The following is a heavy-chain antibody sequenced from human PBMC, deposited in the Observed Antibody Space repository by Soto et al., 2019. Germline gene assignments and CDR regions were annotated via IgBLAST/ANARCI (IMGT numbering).Heavy chain of an antibody. CDR3: ARDRQQPENNWFDP. D-gene: IGHD6-13*01. V-gene: IGHV4-30-4*01. CDR2: IYYSGST. Sequence: PSETLSLTCTVSGGSISSGDYYWSWIRQPPGKGLEWIGYIYYSGSTYYNPSLKSRVTISVDTSKNQFSLKLSSVTAADTAVYYCARDRQQPENNWFDPWGQGTLVTVSS. CDR1: GGSISSGDYY. J-gene: IGHJ5*02.